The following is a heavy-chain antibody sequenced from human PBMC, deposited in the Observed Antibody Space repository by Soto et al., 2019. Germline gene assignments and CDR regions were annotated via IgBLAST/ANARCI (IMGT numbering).Heavy chain of an antibody. D-gene: IGHD6-6*01. CDR3: AKLTRDSSSSWLFDY. J-gene: IGHJ4*02. Sequence: EVQLLESGGGLVQPGGSLRLSCAASGFTFSTYAMSWVRLAPGKGLEWVSGISGSGGDTYYADSVKGRFAISRDNSKNTLYLQMNSLRAEATAVYYCAKLTRDSSSSWLFDYWGQGTLVTVSS. V-gene: IGHV3-23*01. CDR1: GFTFSTYA. CDR2: ISGSGGDT.